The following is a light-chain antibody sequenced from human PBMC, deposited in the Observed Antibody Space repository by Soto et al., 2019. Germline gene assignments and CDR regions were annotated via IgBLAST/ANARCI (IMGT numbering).Light chain of an antibody. Sequence: EIVLTQSPGTLSLSPGERATSSCRASKTVDPTNFAWYQQIPGQAPRLLISGASTRATGIPDRFSGSGSGTDFTLTISRLDPEDSAVYYCQQYATSPWTCGQGTKVEIK. CDR2: GAS. J-gene: IGKJ1*01. CDR3: QQYATSPWT. CDR1: KTVDPTN. V-gene: IGKV3-20*01.